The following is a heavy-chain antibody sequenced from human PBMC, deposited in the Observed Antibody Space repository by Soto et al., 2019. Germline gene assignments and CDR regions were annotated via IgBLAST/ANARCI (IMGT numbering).Heavy chain of an antibody. CDR2: IKSKTDGGTT. Sequence: XGSLRLTCAASGFTFSNACMSGVRQAPGKGLEWVGRIKSKTDGGTTDYAAPVKGRFTISRDDSKNTLYLQMNSLKTEDTAVYYCTTDNKVVVVPDAIVYGAFDIWGQGTMVTVSS. CDR1: GFTFSNAC. CDR3: TTDNKVVVVPDAIVYGAFDI. D-gene: IGHD2-2*01. V-gene: IGHV3-15*01. J-gene: IGHJ3*02.